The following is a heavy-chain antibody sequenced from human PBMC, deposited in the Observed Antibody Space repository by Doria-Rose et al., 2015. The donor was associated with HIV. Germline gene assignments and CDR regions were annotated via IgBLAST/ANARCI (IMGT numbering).Heavy chain of an antibody. Sequence: QVTLKESGPVLVKPTETLTLTCTVSGVSLSSPGMGVSWIRQPPGKALEWLANIFSDDERSYKTSLKSRLTSSRGTSKGKVVLTRTDMDPVHTDTYYCARIKSSRWYHKYYFDFWGQGTLVIVSA. CDR1: GVSLSSPGMG. V-gene: IGHV2-26*01. J-gene: IGHJ4*02. CDR2: IFSDDER. CDR3: ARIKSSRWYHKYYFDF. D-gene: IGHD6-13*01.